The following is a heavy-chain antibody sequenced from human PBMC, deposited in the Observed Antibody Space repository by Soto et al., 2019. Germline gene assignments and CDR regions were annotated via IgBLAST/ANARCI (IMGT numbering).Heavy chain of an antibody. CDR2: IIPNFDTP. D-gene: IGHD3-22*01. Sequence: QVQLVQSGAEVKKPGSSVKLSCKASGDSFNTFAVTWVRQAPGQGLEWMGGIIPNFDTPNYAQKFQGRVKIIADKSTSTPYMELSSLRSEDTAVYYCARPYYDSSGYYLWDFDYWGQGTLVTVSS. V-gene: IGHV1-69*06. CDR3: ARPYYDSSGYYLWDFDY. J-gene: IGHJ4*02. CDR1: GDSFNTFA.